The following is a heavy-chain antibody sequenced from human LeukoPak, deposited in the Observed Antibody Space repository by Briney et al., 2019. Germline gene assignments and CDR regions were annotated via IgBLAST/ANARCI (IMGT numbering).Heavy chain of an antibody. V-gene: IGHV1-24*01. CDR3: ATSVGATTGLDY. Sequence: ASVKVSCKVSGYTLTELSMHWVRQAPGEGLEWMGGFDPEDGETIYAQKFQGRVTMTEDTSTDTSYMELSSLRSEDTAVYYCATSVGATTGLDYWGQGTLVTVSS. CDR1: GYTLTELS. J-gene: IGHJ4*02. D-gene: IGHD1-26*01. CDR2: FDPEDGET.